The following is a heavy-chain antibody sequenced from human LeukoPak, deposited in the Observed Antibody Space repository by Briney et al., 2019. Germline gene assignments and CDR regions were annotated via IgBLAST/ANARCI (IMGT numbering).Heavy chain of an antibody. CDR2: ICDSGSST. J-gene: IGHJ6*03. V-gene: IGHV3-23*01. CDR3: AKDIGYRLYFYYMDV. Sequence: GGSLRLSCAASRFTLTTYAMNWVRQAPGKGLEWVAAICDSGSSTSYAHSVKGRFTISRDISKNTLYLQMNSLRAEDTAVYYCAKDIGYRLYFYYMDVWGKGTTVTVSS. CDR1: RFTLTTYA. D-gene: IGHD5-24*01.